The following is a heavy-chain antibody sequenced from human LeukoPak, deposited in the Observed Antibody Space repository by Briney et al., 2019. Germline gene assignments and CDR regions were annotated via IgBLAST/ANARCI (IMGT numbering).Heavy chain of an antibody. J-gene: IGHJ6*02. Sequence: GASVKVSCKASGYTFTSYGISRVRQAPGQGLEWMGWISAYNGNTNYAQKLQGRVTMTTDTSTSTAYMELRSLRSDDTAVYYCARDGVVPAAMEDYYYYYGMDVWGQGTTVTVSS. V-gene: IGHV1-18*01. CDR3: ARDGVVPAAMEDYYYYYGMDV. CDR1: GYTFTSYG. D-gene: IGHD2-2*01. CDR2: ISAYNGNT.